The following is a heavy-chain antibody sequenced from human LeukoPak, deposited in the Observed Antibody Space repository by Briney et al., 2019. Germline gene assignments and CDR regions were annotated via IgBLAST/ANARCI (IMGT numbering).Heavy chain of an antibody. CDR1: GFTFSSYG. CDR2: IWYDGSNK. J-gene: IGHJ4*02. V-gene: IGHV3-33*01. Sequence: GRSLRLSCAASGFTFSSYGMHWVRQAPGKGLEWVAVIWYDGSNKYYADSVKGRFTISRDNSKNTLYLQMNSLRAEDTAVYYFARGGRSSSFDYGGQEPLFTFS. D-gene: IGHD6-6*01. CDR3: ARGGRSSSFDY.